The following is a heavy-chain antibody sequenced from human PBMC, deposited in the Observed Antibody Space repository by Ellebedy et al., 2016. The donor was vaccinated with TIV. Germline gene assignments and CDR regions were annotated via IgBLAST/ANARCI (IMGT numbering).Heavy chain of an antibody. Sequence: GESLKISCAASGFTFSNYAMNWVRQAPGKGLEWVSSISSGNNYYADSVNGRFTISRDNTKNSLYLQMNSLRAEDTAVYYCARAADTAKFDYWGQGTLVTVSS. D-gene: IGHD5-18*01. V-gene: IGHV3-21*01. CDR2: ISSGNNY. J-gene: IGHJ4*02. CDR1: GFTFSNYA. CDR3: ARAADTAKFDY.